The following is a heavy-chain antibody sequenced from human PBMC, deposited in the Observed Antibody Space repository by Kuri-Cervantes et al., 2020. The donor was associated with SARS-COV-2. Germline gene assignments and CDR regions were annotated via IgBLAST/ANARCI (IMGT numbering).Heavy chain of an antibody. Sequence: SETLSLTCTVSGGSISSYYWSWIRQPAGKGLEWIGRIYTSGSTNYNPSLKSRVTMSVDTSKNQFSLKLSSVTPEDTAVYYCARDMHYYVSESADTYFDYWGQGTLVTVSS. CDR1: GGSISSYY. J-gene: IGHJ4*02. CDR2: IYTSGST. CDR3: ARDMHYYVSESADTYFDY. D-gene: IGHD3-10*01. V-gene: IGHV4-4*07.